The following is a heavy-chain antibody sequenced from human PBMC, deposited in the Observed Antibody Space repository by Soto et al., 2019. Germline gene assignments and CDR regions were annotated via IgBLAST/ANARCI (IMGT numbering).Heavy chain of an antibody. CDR1: GGSISSYY. Sequence: SSETLSLTCTVSGGSISSYYWSWIRQPPGKGLEWIGYISYSGSTNYNPSLRSRVTISVDTSRNQFSLKLSSVTAADTAMYYCAREKYDSSFDYWGQGTLVTVSS. CDR2: ISYSGST. CDR3: AREKYDSSFDY. J-gene: IGHJ4*02. V-gene: IGHV4-59*01. D-gene: IGHD3-9*01.